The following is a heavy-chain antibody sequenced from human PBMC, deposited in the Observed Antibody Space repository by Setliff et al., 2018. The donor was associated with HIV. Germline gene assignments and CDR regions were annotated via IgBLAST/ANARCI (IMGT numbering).Heavy chain of an antibody. V-gene: IGHV1-69*10. D-gene: IGHD3-22*01. CDR3: ARTLYYDSSGYMGEGYYFYNYMDV. Sequence: SVKVSCKASGGTFSSYAISWVRQAPGHGLEWMGGIIPMLGISNSAQKFQGRGTITADKSTSTVYMELNSLRSDDTAVYYCARTLYYDSSGYMGEGYYFYNYMDVWGKGTTVTVSS. CDR1: GGTFSSYA. J-gene: IGHJ6*03. CDR2: IIPMLGIS.